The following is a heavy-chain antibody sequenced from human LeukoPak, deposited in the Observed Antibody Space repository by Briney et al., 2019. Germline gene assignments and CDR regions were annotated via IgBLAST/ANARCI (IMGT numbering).Heavy chain of an antibody. CDR1: GFTFCSYG. V-gene: IGHV3-23*01. CDR3: AKVDRIAVAGNFDY. Sequence: GGSLRHSSAESGFTFCSYGVSWVRQGPGGGREWVSAISGSGGSAYNAHSVKGRFTTSRDNTTNTLYLHMYRLRAENTAVYYCAKVDRIAVAGNFDYWGQGTLVTVSS. J-gene: IGHJ4*02. D-gene: IGHD6-19*01. CDR2: ISGSGGSA.